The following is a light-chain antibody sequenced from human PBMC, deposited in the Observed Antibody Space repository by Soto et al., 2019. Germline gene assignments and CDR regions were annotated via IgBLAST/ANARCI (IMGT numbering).Light chain of an antibody. CDR3: QQRNHWPPSST. V-gene: IGKV3-11*01. CDR2: DAS. CDR1: QSVGGH. J-gene: IGKJ5*01. Sequence: EIVLTQSPATLSLSPGERATLSCRASQSVGGHLAWYQQKPGQAPRLLIYDASDRATGIPARFSGSGSETDFTLTISSLEPDDFEVYYCQQRNHWPPSSTFGLGTRLEIK.